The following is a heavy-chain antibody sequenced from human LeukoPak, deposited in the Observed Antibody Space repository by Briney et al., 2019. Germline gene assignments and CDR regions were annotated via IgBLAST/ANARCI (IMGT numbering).Heavy chain of an antibody. V-gene: IGHV4-59*08. CDR1: GGSISSDY. CDR2: IYNSGFT. J-gene: IGHJ4*02. D-gene: IGHD3-10*01. CDR3: ATRGY. Sequence: SETQSLTCTVSGGSISSDYWQWIRQPPGKGLEWVGHIYNSGFTHYNSSLKSRVSISIDTSKNQFSLKLTSVTAADTAVYYCATRGYWGQGALVAVSS.